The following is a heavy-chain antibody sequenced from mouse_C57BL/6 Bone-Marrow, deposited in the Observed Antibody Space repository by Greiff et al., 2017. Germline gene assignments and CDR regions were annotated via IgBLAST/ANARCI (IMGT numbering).Heavy chain of an antibody. V-gene: IGHV1-69*01. Sequence: QVQLQQPGAELVMPGASVKLSCKASGYTFTSYWMHWVKQRPGQGLEWIGEIDPSDSYTNYNQKFKGKSTLTVDKSSSTAYMQLSSLTSADSAVYYCARGYDGSSSYYYAMDYGGQGTSVTVSA. CDR2: IDPSDSYT. J-gene: IGHJ4*01. D-gene: IGHD1-1*01. CDR3: ARGYDGSSSYYYAMDY. CDR1: GYTFTSYW.